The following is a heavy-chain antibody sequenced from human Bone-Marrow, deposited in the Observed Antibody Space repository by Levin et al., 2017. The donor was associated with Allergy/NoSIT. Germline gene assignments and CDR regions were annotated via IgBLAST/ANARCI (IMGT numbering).Heavy chain of an antibody. CDR1: GYTFSTSW. CDR2: IYPDDSDT. CDR3: AKAYGRGAYYYYYYMDV. V-gene: IGHV5-51*01. J-gene: IGHJ6*03. D-gene: IGHD3-10*01. Sequence: GESLKISCQGSGYTFSTSWLGWVRQMPGKGLEWMGIIYPDDSDTRYSPSFQGQVNISVDKSLNTAYLQWSSLKASDTAIYYCAKAYGRGAYYYYYYMDVWGKGTTVTVSS.